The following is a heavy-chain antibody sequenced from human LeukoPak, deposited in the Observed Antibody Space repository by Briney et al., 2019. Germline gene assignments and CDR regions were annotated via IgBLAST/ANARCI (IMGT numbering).Heavy chain of an antibody. CDR2: VSISGGTI. CDR1: GFIFSDYY. V-gene: IGHV3-11*01. D-gene: IGHD3-16*02. J-gene: IGHJ4*02. Sequence: GGSLRLSCAASGFIFSDYYMSWIRQAPGKGLEWVSYVSISGGTIYYADSVKGRFTISRDNAENSLYLQMNSLRAEDTAVYYCARTKITFGGVIVPMGFDYWGQGTLVTVSS. CDR3: ARTKITFGGVIVPMGFDY.